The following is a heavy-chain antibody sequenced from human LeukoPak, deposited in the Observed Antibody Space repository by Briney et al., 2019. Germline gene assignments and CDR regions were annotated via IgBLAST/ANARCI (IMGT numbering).Heavy chain of an antibody. V-gene: IGHV1-69*05. CDR3: VRGLRFLEWSPHYYMGV. CDR1: GGTFSSYA. D-gene: IGHD3-3*01. CDR2: IIPIFGTA. J-gene: IGHJ6*03. Sequence: ASVKVSCKASGGTFSSYAISWVRQAPGQGLEWMGGIIPIFGTANYAQKFQGRVTITTDESTSTAYMELSSLRSEDTAVYYCVRGLRFLEWSPHYYMGVWGKGTTVTVSS.